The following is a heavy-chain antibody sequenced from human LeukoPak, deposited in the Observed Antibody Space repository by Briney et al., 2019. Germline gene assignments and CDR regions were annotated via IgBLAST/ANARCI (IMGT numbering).Heavy chain of an antibody. D-gene: IGHD3-10*01. Sequence: GGSLRLSCAASGFAFSSCVISWVRQAPGKGLEWVSTISGSGGNTYYADSVKGRFTISRDNSENTLYLQMNSLRAEDTAVYYCASGELLLLTYWGQGTLVTVSS. V-gene: IGHV3-23*01. CDR3: ASGELLLLTY. J-gene: IGHJ4*02. CDR2: ISGSGGNT. CDR1: GFAFSSCV.